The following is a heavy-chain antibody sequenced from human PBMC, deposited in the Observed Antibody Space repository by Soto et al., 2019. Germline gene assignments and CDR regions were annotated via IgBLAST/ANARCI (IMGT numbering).Heavy chain of an antibody. D-gene: IGHD6-13*01. Sequence: SEPHSHTYTVSGDTIVSGTRCWSWVRQPPGKGLEWLGELYHSGSTYYNPSLKSRVTISVDKSKNQFSLKLTSVTAADTAVYYCTVPEAGDFHYRGQRALVTVSS. V-gene: IGHV4-4*02. CDR2: LYHSGST. J-gene: IGHJ4*02. CDR1: GDTIVSGTRC. CDR3: TVPEAGDFHY.